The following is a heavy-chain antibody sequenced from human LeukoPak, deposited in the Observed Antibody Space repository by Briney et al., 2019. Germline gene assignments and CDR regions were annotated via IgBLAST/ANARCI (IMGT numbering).Heavy chain of an antibody. D-gene: IGHD4-17*01. V-gene: IGHV4-4*07. CDR3: ARTLLMTTVTTDALDI. J-gene: IGHJ3*02. CDR1: GGSISSYY. CDR2: IYTSGST. Sequence: SETLSLTCTVSGGSISSYYWSWIRQPAGKGLEWIGRIYTSGSTNYNPSLKSRVTMSVDTSKNQFSLKLSSVTAADTAVYYCARTLLMTTVTTDALDIWGQGTMVTVSS.